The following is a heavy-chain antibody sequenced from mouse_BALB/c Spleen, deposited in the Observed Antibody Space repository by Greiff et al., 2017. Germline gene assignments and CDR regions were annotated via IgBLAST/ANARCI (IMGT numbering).Heavy chain of an antibody. V-gene: IGHV10-3*03. J-gene: IGHJ4*01. CDR1: GFTFNTYA. CDR3: GRALHGAMDY. CDR2: IRSQSNNYAT. Sequence: EVPLVESGGGLVQPKGSLKLSCAASGFTFNTYAMHWVCQAPGKGLEWVARIRSQSNNYATYYADSVKDRFTISREDSQSMLYLQMNNLKTEDTAMYSCGRALHGAMDYWGQGTTVTVTS.